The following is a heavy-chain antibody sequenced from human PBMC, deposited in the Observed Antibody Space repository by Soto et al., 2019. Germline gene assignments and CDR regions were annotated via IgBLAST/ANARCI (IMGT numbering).Heavy chain of an antibody. CDR3: ARGQSGVGGYYYYGMDV. D-gene: IGHD3-3*01. J-gene: IGHJ6*02. CDR2: IIPIFGTA. CDR1: GGTFSSYA. V-gene: IGHV1-69*13. Sequence: SVKVSCKASGGTFSSYAISWVRQAPGQGLEWMGGIIPIFGTANYAQKFQGRVTITADESTSTAYMELSSLRSEDTAVYYCARGQSGVGGYYYYGMDVWGQGTTVTVSS.